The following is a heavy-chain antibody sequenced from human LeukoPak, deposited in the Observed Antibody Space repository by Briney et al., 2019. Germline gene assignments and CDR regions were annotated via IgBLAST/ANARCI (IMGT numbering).Heavy chain of an antibody. D-gene: IGHD6-13*01. CDR1: GGTFSSYA. J-gene: IGHJ5*02. V-gene: IGHV1-46*01. Sequence: ASVKVSCKASGGTFSSYAISWVRQAPGQGLEWMGIINPSGGSTSYAQKFQGRVTMTRDTSTSTVYMELSSLRSEDTAVYYCAREGGMYSSSWYGGGESWFDPWGQGTLVTVSS. CDR3: AREGGMYSSSWYGGGESWFDP. CDR2: INPSGGST.